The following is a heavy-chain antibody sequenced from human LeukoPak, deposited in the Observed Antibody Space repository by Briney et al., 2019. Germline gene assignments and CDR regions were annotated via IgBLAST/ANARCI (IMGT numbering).Heavy chain of an antibody. Sequence: GGSLGLSCAASGFTFSSYAMSWVRQAPGKGLEWVSAISGSGGSTYYADSVKGRFTISRDNSKNTLYLQMNSLRAEDTAVYYCAKAVSGFYFDGLGDYWGQGTLVTVSS. J-gene: IGHJ4*02. CDR3: AKAVSGFYFDGLGDY. CDR2: ISGSGGST. V-gene: IGHV3-23*01. CDR1: GFTFSSYA. D-gene: IGHD3-9*01.